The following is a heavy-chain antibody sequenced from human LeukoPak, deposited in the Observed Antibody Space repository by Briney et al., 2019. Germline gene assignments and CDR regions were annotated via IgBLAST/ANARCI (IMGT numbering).Heavy chain of an antibody. D-gene: IGHD1-26*01. Sequence: GGSLRLSCAASGFTFSSYWMHWVRQAPGKGLVWVSRIKTDGSSTMYADSVKGRFTISRDNAKSTLYLQMNSLRAEDTAMYYGAREWELLSLDYWGQGTLVTVSS. V-gene: IGHV3-74*03. CDR3: AREWELLSLDY. J-gene: IGHJ4*02. CDR2: IKTDGSST. CDR1: GFTFSSYW.